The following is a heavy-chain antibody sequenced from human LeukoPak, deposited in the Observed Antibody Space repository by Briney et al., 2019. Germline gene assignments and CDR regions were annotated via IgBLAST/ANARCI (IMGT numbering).Heavy chain of an antibody. V-gene: IGHV1-18*04. D-gene: IGHD3-22*01. J-gene: IGHJ5*02. CDR3: ARDLCSPGYYEP. CDR1: DYTCTSYG. CDR2: ISAYNGNT. Sequence: ASVKVSCKASDYTCTSYGISWVRQAPGQGLEWMGWISAYNGNTNYAQKLQGKVSMTTDTSTSTAYMELRSLRSDDTAVYYCARDLCSPGYYEPWGQGTLVTVSS.